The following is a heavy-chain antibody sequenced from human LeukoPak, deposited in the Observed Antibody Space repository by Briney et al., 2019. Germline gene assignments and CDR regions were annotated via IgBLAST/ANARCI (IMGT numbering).Heavy chain of an antibody. CDR1: GGTFSSYA. V-gene: IGHV1-69*04. CDR3: ARDRDVVVPAASRGLDY. J-gene: IGHJ4*02. Sequence: SVKVSCKASGGTFSSYAISWVRQAPGQGLEWMGRIIPILGIANYAQKFQGRVTITADKSTSTAYMELSSLRSEDTAVYYCARDRDVVVPAASRGLDYWGQGNLVTVSS. CDR2: IIPILGIA. D-gene: IGHD2-2*01.